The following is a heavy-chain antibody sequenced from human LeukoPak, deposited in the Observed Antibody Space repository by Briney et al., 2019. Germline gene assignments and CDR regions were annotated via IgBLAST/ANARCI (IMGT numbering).Heavy chain of an antibody. CDR2: IYSRGSS. CDR3: ARDSPGIAAAGGNY. CDR1: GGSISSYY. V-gene: IGHV4-4*07. Sequence: PSETLSLTCTVSGGSISSYYWSWIRQPAGKGLEWIGRIYSRGSSTYNPSLKSRVTISIDTSKNQFSLKLSSVTAADTAVYYCARDSPGIAAAGGNYWGQGTLVTVSS. J-gene: IGHJ1*01. D-gene: IGHD6-13*01.